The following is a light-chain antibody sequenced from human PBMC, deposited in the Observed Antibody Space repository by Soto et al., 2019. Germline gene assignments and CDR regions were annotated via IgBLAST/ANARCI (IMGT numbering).Light chain of an antibody. CDR2: AAS. J-gene: IGKJ4*01. Sequence: DIQMTQSPSSLSASVGDRVTITCRASQGISTYLNWYQQKPGKAPKVLIYAASSLQSGVPSRFSGSGSETDFTLTISSLQPEDFATYYCQQYNSYPLTFGGGTKVDIK. CDR3: QQYNSYPLT. CDR1: QGISTY. V-gene: IGKV1-39*01.